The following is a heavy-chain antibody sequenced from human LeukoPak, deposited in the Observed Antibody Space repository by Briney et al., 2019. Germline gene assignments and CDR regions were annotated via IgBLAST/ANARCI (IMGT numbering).Heavy chain of an antibody. CDR1: GGSFSGYL. V-gene: IGHV4-34*01. CDR2: INYNGEIT. J-gene: IGHJ6*02. CDR3: TRSGLTGMRKYPRADYYYYGMDA. Sequence: SETLSLTCAVPGGSFSGYLWSWLRQPPGKGLEWVGEINYNGEITNYNPSLKSRVTISIDKSKNQFSLKLTSVTAADAAVYYCTRSGLTGMRKYPRADYYYYGMDAWGQGTAVTVSS. D-gene: IGHD1-14*01.